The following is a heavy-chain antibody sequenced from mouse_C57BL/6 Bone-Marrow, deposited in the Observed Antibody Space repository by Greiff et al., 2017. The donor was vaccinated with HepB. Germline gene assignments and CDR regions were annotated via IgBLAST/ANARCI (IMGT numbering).Heavy chain of an antibody. CDR2: IHPNSGST. D-gene: IGHD2-2*01. CDR1: GYTFTSYW. Sequence: VQVQQPGAELVKPGASVKLSCKASGYTFTSYWMHWVKQRPGQGLEWIGMIHPNSGSTNYNEKFKSKATLTVDKSSSTAYMQLSSLTSEDSAVYYCARQIYYGYNYAMDYWGQGTSVTVSS. J-gene: IGHJ4*01. CDR3: ARQIYYGYNYAMDY. V-gene: IGHV1-64*01.